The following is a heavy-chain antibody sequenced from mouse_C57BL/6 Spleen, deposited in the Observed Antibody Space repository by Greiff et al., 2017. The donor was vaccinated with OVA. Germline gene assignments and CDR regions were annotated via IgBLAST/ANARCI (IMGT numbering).Heavy chain of an antibody. CDR1: GFTFSSYA. Sequence: EVKLVESGEGLVKPGGSLKLSCAASGFTFSSYAMSWVRQTPEKRLEWVAYISSGGDYIYYADTVKGRFTISRDNARNTLYLQMSSLKSEDTAMYYCTRVTTGDWYFDVWGTGTTVTVSS. CDR2: ISSGGDYI. CDR3: TRVTTGDWYFDV. D-gene: IGHD2-12*01. V-gene: IGHV5-9-1*02. J-gene: IGHJ1*03.